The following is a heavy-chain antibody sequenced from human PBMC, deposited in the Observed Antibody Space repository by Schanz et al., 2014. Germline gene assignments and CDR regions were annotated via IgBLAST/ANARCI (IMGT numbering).Heavy chain of an antibody. CDR2: ISDYNADT. D-gene: IGHD6-13*01. Sequence: QVQLVQSGAEVKKPGASVKVSCKASGYTFTSYGISWVRQAPGQGPEWMGWISDYNADTKYAQKVQGRVTMTTDTSPFPASLLLRSLRSDDPSVSSFSRYGHSSKWSSYYYYGMDVWGQGTTVTVSS. J-gene: IGHJ6*02. CDR3: SRYGHSSKWSSYYYYGMDV. V-gene: IGHV1-18*04. CDR1: GYTFTSYG.